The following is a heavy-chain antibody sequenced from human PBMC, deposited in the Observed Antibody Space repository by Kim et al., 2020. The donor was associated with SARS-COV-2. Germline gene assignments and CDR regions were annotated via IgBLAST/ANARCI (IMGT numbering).Heavy chain of an antibody. Sequence: SETLSLTCTVSDGSIRSYYWSWIRQPPGKGLEWIGYIYYSGHITYNPSLESRVAISMDTSKNQFSLKVTSVTASDTATYYCARVRLAGYTDYWGQGTLVTVSS. D-gene: IGHD3-9*01. CDR1: DGSIRSYY. J-gene: IGHJ4*02. CDR2: IYYSGHI. CDR3: ARVRLAGYTDY. V-gene: IGHV4-59*01.